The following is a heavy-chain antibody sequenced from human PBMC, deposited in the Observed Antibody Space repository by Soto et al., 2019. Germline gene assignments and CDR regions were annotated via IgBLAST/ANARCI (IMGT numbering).Heavy chain of an antibody. CDR1: GGTFSSYA. D-gene: IGHD1-7*01. V-gene: IGHV1-69*01. J-gene: IGHJ6*02. Sequence: QVPLVQSGAEVKKPGSSVKVSCKASGGTFSSYAISWVRQAPGQGLEWMGGIIPIFGTANYAQKFQGRVTITADESTSTAYMELSSLRSEDTAVYYCARSQLELRVYYYYGMDVWGQGTTVTVSS. CDR3: ARSQLELRVYYYYGMDV. CDR2: IIPIFGTA.